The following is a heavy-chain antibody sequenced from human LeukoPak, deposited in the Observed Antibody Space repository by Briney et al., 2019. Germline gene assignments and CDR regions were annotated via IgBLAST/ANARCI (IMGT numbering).Heavy chain of an antibody. CDR1: GYTFTGYY. V-gene: IGHV1-2*02. CDR2: INPNSGGT. CDR3: ASWRKYYYDSSGYYGY. Sequence: ASVKVSCKASGYTFTGYYMHWVRQAPGQGLEWMGWINPNSGGTNYAQKFQGRVTMTRDTSISTAYMELSRLRSDDTAVHYCASWRKYYYDSSGYYGYWGQGTLVTVSS. D-gene: IGHD3-22*01. J-gene: IGHJ4*02.